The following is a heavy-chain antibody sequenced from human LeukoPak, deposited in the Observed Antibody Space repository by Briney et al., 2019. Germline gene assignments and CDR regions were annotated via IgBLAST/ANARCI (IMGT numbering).Heavy chain of an antibody. CDR1: GGSISSGGYY. V-gene: IGHV4-31*03. Sequence: PSETLSLTCTVSGGSISSGGYYWSWIRQHPGKGLEWIGYIYYSGSTYYNPSLKSRVTISVYTSKNQFSLRLSSVTAADTAVYYCARDSLHYYFDYWGQGTLVTVSS. CDR2: IYYSGST. CDR3: ARDSLHYYFDY. J-gene: IGHJ4*02.